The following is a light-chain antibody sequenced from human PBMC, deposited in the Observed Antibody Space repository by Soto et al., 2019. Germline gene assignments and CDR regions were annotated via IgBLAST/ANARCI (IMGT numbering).Light chain of an antibody. CDR2: GAS. J-gene: IGKJ1*01. CDR1: QSISTY. V-gene: IGKV1-39*01. CDR3: QQHYNLPPWT. Sequence: DLQMTQSPPSLSASVGDTVTITCRASQSISTYLDWYQVTPGKAPKVLIYGASTLQDGVPSRFSGSGSGTDFTLSINNLQPEDFATDYCQQHYNLPPWTFGQGTKVEI.